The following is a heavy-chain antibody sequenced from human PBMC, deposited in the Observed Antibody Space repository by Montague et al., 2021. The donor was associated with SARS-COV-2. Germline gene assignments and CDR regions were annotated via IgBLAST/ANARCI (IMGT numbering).Heavy chain of an antibody. Sequence: LRLSCAASGFTFSSYGMHWVRQAPGKGLEWVAVMSYDGSNKYYADSVKGRFTISRDNSKNTLYLQMNSLRVEDTAVYYCARDSYLSGFDYWGQGTLVTASP. D-gene: IGHD3-10*01. CDR1: GFTFSSYG. CDR2: MSYDGSNK. V-gene: IGHV3-30-3*01. CDR3: ARDSYLSGFDY. J-gene: IGHJ4*02.